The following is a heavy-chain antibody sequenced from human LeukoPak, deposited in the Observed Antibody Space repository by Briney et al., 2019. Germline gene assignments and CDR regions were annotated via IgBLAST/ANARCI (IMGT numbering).Heavy chain of an antibody. V-gene: IGHV1-8*01. D-gene: IGHD6-6*01. CDR3: ARGLSEYSSSSGPEDV. J-gene: IGHJ6*04. CDR2: MNPNSGNT. CDR1: GYTFTSYD. Sequence: GASVKVSCKASGYTFTSYDINWVRQATGQGLEWMGWMNPNSGNTGYAQKFQGRVTMTRNTSISTAYMELSSLRSEDTAVYYCARGLSEYSSSSGPEDVWGKATTVTVSS.